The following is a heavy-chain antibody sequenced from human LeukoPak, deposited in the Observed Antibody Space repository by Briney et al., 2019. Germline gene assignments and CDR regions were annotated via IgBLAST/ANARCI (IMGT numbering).Heavy chain of an antibody. V-gene: IGHV4-39*01. D-gene: IGHD3-22*01. CDR3: ARSPATYYYDSSDY. J-gene: IGHJ4*02. CDR1: GGSISSSSYY. Sequence: KASETLSLTCTVSGGSISSSSYYWGWIRQPPGKGLEWIGSIYYNGSTYYNPSLKSRVTISVDTSKNQFSLKLSSVTAADTAVYYCARSPATYYYDSSDYWGQGTLVTVSS. CDR2: IYYNGST.